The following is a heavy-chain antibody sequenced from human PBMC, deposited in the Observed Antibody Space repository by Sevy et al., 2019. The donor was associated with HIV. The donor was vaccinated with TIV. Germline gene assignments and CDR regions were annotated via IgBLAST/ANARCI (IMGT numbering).Heavy chain of an antibody. CDR2: IKSKTDGGTT. D-gene: IGHD2-2*02. V-gene: IGHV3-15*01. J-gene: IGHJ6*02. Sequence: GGSLRLSCAASGFTFSNAWMSWVRQAPGKGLEWVGRIKSKTDGGTTDYAAPVKGRFTISRDDSKNTLYLQMNSLKTEDTAVYYCTTGELGYCSSTSCYTVYYYYGMGVWGQGTTVTVSS. CDR1: GFTFSNAW. CDR3: TTGELGYCSSTSCYTVYYYYGMGV.